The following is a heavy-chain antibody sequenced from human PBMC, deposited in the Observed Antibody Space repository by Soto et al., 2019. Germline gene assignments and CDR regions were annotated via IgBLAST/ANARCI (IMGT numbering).Heavy chain of an antibody. V-gene: IGHV1-24*01. J-gene: IGHJ4*02. CDR1: GYTLTELS. Sequence: ASVKVSCKVSGYTLTELSMHWVRQGPGKGLEWMGGFDPEDGETIYAQKFQGRVTMTEDTSTDTAYMELSSLRSEDTAVYYCATVKVSVVATYYFDYWGQGTLVTVSS. CDR2: FDPEDGET. D-gene: IGHD5-12*01. CDR3: ATVKVSVVATYYFDY.